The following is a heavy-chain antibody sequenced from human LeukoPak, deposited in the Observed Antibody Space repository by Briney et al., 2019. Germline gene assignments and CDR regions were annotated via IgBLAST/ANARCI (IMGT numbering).Heavy chain of an antibody. Sequence: SETLSLTCALSGGSLSSGNWGSRVRQPPGKGLEWIGEIYHSGSTNYNPSLKSRVTISVDKSKNQFSLKLSSVTAAATAVYYCARSHKDIAEALYGMDLWAQGPTVTVSS. CDR2: IYHSGST. CDR3: ARSHKDIAEALYGMDL. V-gene: IGHV4-4*02. J-gene: IGHJ6*01. D-gene: IGHD6-19*01. CDR1: GGSLSSGNW.